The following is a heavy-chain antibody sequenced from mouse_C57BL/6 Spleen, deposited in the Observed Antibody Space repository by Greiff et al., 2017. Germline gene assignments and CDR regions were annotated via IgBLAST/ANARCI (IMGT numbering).Heavy chain of an antibody. D-gene: IGHD2-5*01. CDR2: INTSTGGT. Sequence: EVLLQQSGPELVKPGASVKISCKASGYSFTGYYMTWVKQSPEKSLEWIGEINTSTGGTTYNQKFKAKDTLTVDKSSSTAYMQLKSLTSEDSAVYYCARSGYSNYDAMDYWGQGTSVTVSS. J-gene: IGHJ4*01. CDR3: ARSGYSNYDAMDY. CDR1: GYSFTGYY. V-gene: IGHV1-42*01.